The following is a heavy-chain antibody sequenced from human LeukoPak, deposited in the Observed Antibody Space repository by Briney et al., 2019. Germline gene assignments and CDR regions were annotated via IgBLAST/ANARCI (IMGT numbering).Heavy chain of an antibody. CDR3: ARDPGDPSGD. CDR2: IYSGGRT. J-gene: IGHJ4*02. Sequence: SGRSLRLSCAASGVTVSSSYMSWVRQAPGKGLEWVSVIYSGGRTYYADSVRGRFTISRHNSNSTLYLQMNSLRPEDTAVYYCARDPGDPSGDWGQGTLVTVSS. CDR1: GVTVSSSY. V-gene: IGHV3-53*04. D-gene: IGHD4-17*01.